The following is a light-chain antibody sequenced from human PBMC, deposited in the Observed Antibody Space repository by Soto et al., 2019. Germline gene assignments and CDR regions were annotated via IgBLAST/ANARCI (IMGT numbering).Light chain of an antibody. CDR2: GAS. CDR1: QSVSST. V-gene: IGKV3-20*01. CDR3: QQFGGSYT. Sequence: EIVLTQSPGTLSLSPGERATLSCRASQSVSSTLAWYQHKPGQSPRLLIYGASIRATGIPDRFSGSASGTDFTLTIRRLEFEDFALYYCQQFGGSYTFGQGTKLEMK. J-gene: IGKJ2*01.